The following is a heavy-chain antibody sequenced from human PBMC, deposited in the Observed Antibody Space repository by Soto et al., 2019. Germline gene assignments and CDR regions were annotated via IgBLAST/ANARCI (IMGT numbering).Heavy chain of an antibody. J-gene: IGHJ4*02. Sequence: SDTLSLTCIVSGASFSDANYYWVWIRQPPGDGLEWIGRFYYDGRTYYNASLKSRVTISVDTSKNHFSLMLTSVTAADTAVYYCASRSHIVVAPTWGQGTLVTVSS. V-gene: IGHV4-39*02. CDR3: ASRSHIVVAPT. CDR1: GASFSDANYY. CDR2: FYYDGRT. D-gene: IGHD2-21*01.